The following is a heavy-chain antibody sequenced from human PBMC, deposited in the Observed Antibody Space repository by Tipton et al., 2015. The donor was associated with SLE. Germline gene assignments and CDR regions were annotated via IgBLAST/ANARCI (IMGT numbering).Heavy chain of an antibody. Sequence: AGLVKPSETLSLTCGVNGGSFSGYYWNWIRQPPGKGLEWIGEINHSGSTNYNPSLKSRVTMSLDTSNKQFSLKLNSGTAADTAVYYCVRGSLEWLLYYWGQGTLVTVSS. J-gene: IGHJ4*02. CDR3: VRGSLEWLLYY. D-gene: IGHD3-3*01. CDR2: INHSGST. CDR1: GGSFSGYY. V-gene: IGHV4-34*01.